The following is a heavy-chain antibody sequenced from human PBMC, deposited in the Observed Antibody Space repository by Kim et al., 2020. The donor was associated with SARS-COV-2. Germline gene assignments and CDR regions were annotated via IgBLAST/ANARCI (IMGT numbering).Heavy chain of an antibody. Sequence: ASVKVSCKASGYTLSSYYMQWVRQVPGQGPEWMGILNPTGATTTYAQKFKGRITLTRDTSTNTFYMDLNSLRSEDTAVYYCARQIAVAADSYYPMDVWGQGTTVTVSS. CDR1: GYTLSSYY. J-gene: IGHJ6*02. CDR3: ARQIAVAADSYYPMDV. D-gene: IGHD6-19*01. CDR2: LNPTGATT. V-gene: IGHV1-46*01.